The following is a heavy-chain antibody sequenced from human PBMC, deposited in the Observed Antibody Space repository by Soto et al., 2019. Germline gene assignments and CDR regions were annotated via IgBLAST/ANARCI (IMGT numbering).Heavy chain of an antibody. V-gene: IGHV3-11*01. J-gene: IGHJ2*01. CDR3: ARGPRVLFFQADDGIRYCRPVSAFLLNRASDL. D-gene: IGHD2-15*01. Sequence: GMGLARVSYISSSGSSNYYADSVKGRFTISRYNAKNSLYLQMNSLRAEDTAVYYCARGPRVLFFQADDGIRYCRPVSAFLLNRASDL. CDR2: ISSSGSSN.